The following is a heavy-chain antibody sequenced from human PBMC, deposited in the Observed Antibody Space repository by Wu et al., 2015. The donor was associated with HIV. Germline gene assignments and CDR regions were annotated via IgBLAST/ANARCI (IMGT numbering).Heavy chain of an antibody. Sequence: QVQLVQSGAEVKKPGSSVKISCKTSGGTFSNYGISWVRQAPGQGLEWMGWINPNSGGTNYAQKFQGRVTMTRDTSISTAYMELSRLRSDDTAVYYCASYYGPESSFDSWGQGTLVTVSS. CDR2: INPNSGGT. J-gene: IGHJ4*02. CDR3: ASYYGPESSFDS. CDR1: GGTFSNYG. V-gene: IGHV1-2*02. D-gene: IGHD3-10*01.